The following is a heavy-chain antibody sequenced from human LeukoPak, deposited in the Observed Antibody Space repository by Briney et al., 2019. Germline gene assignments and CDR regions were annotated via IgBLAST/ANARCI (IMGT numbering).Heavy chain of an antibody. CDR1: GSTFSNYA. D-gene: IGHD2-2*01. J-gene: IGHJ4*02. Sequence: QPGGSLRLSCAASGSTFSNYAMSWVRPAPGKGLEWVSATSGSGGSTYYADSVKGRFTISRDNSKNTLCLQMNSLRAEDTAVYYCAKDGEYCSSTSCSLDYWGQGTLVTVSS. CDR3: AKDGEYCSSTSCSLDY. CDR2: TSGSGGST. V-gene: IGHV3-23*01.